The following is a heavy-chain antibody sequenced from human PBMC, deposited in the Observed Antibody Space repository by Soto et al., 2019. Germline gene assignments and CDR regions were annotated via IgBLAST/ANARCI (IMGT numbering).Heavy chain of an antibody. Sequence: SETLSLTCTVSGGSISSYYWSWIRQPPGKGLEWIGYIYYSGSTNYNPSLKSRVTISVDTSKNQFSLKLSSVTAADTAVYYCAGGWLLYFDYWGQGTPVTVSS. D-gene: IGHD5-12*01. CDR2: IYYSGST. CDR3: AGGWLLYFDY. CDR1: GGSISSYY. V-gene: IGHV4-59*01. J-gene: IGHJ4*02.